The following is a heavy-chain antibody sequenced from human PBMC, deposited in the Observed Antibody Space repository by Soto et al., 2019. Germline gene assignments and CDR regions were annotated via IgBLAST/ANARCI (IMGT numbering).Heavy chain of an antibody. V-gene: IGHV4-59*12. CDR3: ARGASGDIVHY. J-gene: IGHJ4*02. D-gene: IGHD7-27*01. CDR1: GGSISNSY. Sequence: PSETLSLTCTVSGGSISNSYWSWIRQPPGKGLEWIGHIYYSGSTNYNPSLKSRVTISLDTSKTQFSLSLNSVTAADTAVYYCARGASGDIVHYWGQGALVTVSS. CDR2: IYYSGST.